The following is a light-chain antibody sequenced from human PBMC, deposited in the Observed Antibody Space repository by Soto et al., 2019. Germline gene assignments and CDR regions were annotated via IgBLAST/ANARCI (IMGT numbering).Light chain of an antibody. CDR1: QSVSSN. J-gene: IGKJ1*01. Sequence: EIVMTQSPATLSVSPGERATLSCRASQSVSSNLAWYQQKPGQAPRLLIYGASTRATGIPARFSGSRSGTEFNLTIRSLQSEDFAVYYCQQYNNWPRTFGQGTKVEIK. CDR2: GAS. V-gene: IGKV3-15*01. CDR3: QQYNNWPRT.